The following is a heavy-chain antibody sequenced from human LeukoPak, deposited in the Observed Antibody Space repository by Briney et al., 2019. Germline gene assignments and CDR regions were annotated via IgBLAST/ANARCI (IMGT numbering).Heavy chain of an antibody. CDR2: IISMFGTP. J-gene: IGHJ4*01. CDR3: ARVLGYYYDSGGYYSLEY. CDR1: GGTFSSYA. D-gene: IGHD3-22*01. Sequence: GASVKVSCKASGGTFSSYATNWVRQAPGQGLEWMGGIISMFGTPNYAQKFQGRVTITADESTSTAYMELSSLRSEDTAVYYCARVLGYYYDSGGYYSLEYWGQGTLVTVSS. V-gene: IGHV1-69*13.